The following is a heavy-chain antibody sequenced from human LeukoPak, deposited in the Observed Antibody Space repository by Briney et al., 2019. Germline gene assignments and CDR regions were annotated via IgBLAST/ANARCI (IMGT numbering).Heavy chain of an antibody. CDR3: ARGPGRCLEGIYYYYYMDV. D-gene: IGHD3-3*01. CDR1: GFTFSSYS. J-gene: IGHJ6*03. V-gene: IGHV3-21*01. CDR2: ISSSSSYI. Sequence: GGSLRLSCAASGFTFSSYSMNWVRQAPGKGLEWVSSISSSSSYIYYADSVKGRFTISRDNAKNSLYLQMNSLRAEDTAAYYCARGPGRCLEGIYYYYYMDVWGKGTTVTVSS.